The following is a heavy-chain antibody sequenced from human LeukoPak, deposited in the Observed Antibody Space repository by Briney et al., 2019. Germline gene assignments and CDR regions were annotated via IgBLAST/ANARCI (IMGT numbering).Heavy chain of an antibody. Sequence: GESLKISCKGSGYSFTSYWIGWVRQMPGKGLEWMGIIYPGDSDTRYSPSFQGQVTFSADNSIGTAYLQWSSLKASGTAMYYCATSRIMATISPFDYWGQGTLVTVSS. D-gene: IGHD5-24*01. J-gene: IGHJ4*02. CDR1: GYSFTSYW. V-gene: IGHV5-51*01. CDR3: ATSRIMATISPFDY. CDR2: IYPGDSDT.